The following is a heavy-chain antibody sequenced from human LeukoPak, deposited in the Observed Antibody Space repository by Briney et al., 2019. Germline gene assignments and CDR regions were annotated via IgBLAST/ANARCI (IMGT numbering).Heavy chain of an antibody. V-gene: IGHV2-5*02. Sequence: SGPTLVNPTQTLTLTCTFSGFSLSSSGEAVGWIRQPPGKALEWLALIYWDDNERYNPSLRSRLTITKDTSKNQVVLTMTNMDPVDTATYYCAHRQSGYDILTGYSNSYFVQWGQGALVTVSS. CDR1: GFSLSSSGEA. D-gene: IGHD3-9*01. CDR2: IYWDDNE. CDR3: AHRQSGYDILTGYSNSYFVQ. J-gene: IGHJ4*02.